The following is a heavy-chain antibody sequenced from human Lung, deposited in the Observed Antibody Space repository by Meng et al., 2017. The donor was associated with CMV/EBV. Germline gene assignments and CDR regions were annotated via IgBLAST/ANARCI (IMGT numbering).Heavy chain of an antibody. D-gene: IGHD1-26*01. J-gene: IGHJ6*02. V-gene: IGHV3-23*03. CDR2: IYSGDDST. Sequence: GEXXKISCAASGFTFSTFAMSWVRQAPGKGLQWGSVIYSGDDSTYYADSVKGRFTISRDNSKNMLYLQMNSLRAEDSAVYFCAKGKWGGYYYYCGMDVWGRGTXVAVSS. CDR3: AKGKWGGYYYYCGMDV. CDR1: GFTFSTFA.